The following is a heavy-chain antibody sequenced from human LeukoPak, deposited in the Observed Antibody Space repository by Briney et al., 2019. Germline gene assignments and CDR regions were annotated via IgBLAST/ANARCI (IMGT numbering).Heavy chain of an antibody. CDR1: GFPFSSYW. J-gene: IGHJ4*02. CDR3: ATYSGAHHKTFDY. Sequence: PGGSLRLSCAASGFPFSSYWMSWVRQAPGKGLEWVDHIREDGSEKYYLDSVEGRFTISRDNAKSSLYLQLNSLRVDDTAVYYCATYSGAHHKTFDYWGRGTLVTVSS. D-gene: IGHD1-26*01. CDR2: IREDGSEK. V-gene: IGHV3-7*01.